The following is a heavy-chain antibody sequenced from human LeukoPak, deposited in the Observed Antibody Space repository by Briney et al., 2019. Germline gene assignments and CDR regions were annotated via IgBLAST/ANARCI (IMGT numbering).Heavy chain of an antibody. J-gene: IGHJ4*02. CDR1: GFTFSDYG. CDR2: IRYDGSNK. D-gene: IGHD3-9*01. Sequence: RGSLRLSCAASGFTFSDYGMHWVRQAPGKGLEWVAFIRYDGSNKYYPDSVKGRFTISRDNSKNTLYLQMNSLRAEDTAVYYCARANNVYYDILTGYEYFDYWGQGTLVTVSS. CDR3: ARANNVYYDILTGYEYFDY. V-gene: IGHV3-30*02.